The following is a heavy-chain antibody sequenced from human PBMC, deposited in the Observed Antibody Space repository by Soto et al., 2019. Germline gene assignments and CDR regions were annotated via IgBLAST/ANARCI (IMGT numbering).Heavy chain of an antibody. J-gene: IGHJ5*02. V-gene: IGHV3-11*06. D-gene: IGHD3-10*01. CDR2: LSSSSRYT. Sequence: QVQLVESGGGLVKPGGSLRLSCAASGFTFSDYYMSGFRQAPGKGLEWVSYLSSSSRYTNYADSVRGRFTISRDTAKNSLYLQMNSLRAEDTAVYYCARAEPSRTYGSGSYWDNWFDPWGQGTLVTVSS. CDR3: ARAEPSRTYGSGSYWDNWFDP. CDR1: GFTFSDYY.